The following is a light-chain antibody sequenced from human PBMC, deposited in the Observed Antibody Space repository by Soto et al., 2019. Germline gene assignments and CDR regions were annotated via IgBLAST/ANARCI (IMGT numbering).Light chain of an antibody. Sequence: EIEMTQSPATLSVSPGERATLSCRASQSISSNLAWYQHKPGQAPRLLIYGASTGATGVPGRFSGSGSGTEFTLTISSLKSEDFAVYYCQQYNNWPRTFCQGTKVEIK. J-gene: IGKJ1*01. CDR1: QSISSN. CDR2: GAS. V-gene: IGKV3-15*01. CDR3: QQYNNWPRT.